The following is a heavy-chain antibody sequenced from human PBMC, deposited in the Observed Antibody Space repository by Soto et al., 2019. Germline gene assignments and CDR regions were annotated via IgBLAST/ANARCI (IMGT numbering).Heavy chain of an antibody. CDR1: GGTLSSYA. Sequence: ASVKVTCKASGGTLSSYAISWVRQAPGQGLEWMGGIIPIFGTANYAQKFQGRVTITADESTSTAYMELSSLRSEDTAVYYCASSYYYGSGSYYKEMDYWGQGTLVTVSS. J-gene: IGHJ4*02. V-gene: IGHV1-69*13. D-gene: IGHD3-10*01. CDR3: ASSYYYGSGSYYKEMDY. CDR2: IIPIFGTA.